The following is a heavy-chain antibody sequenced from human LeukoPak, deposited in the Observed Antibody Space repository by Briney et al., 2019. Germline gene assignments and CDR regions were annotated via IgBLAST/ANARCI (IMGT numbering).Heavy chain of an antibody. D-gene: IGHD1-1*01. CDR1: GGTFSSYV. J-gene: IGHJ4*02. Sequence: ASVKVSCKASGGTFSSYVINWVRQAPGQGLEWMGGIIPIFGTANYAQKFQGRVTITADKSTSIAYMELSSLRSEDTAVYYCARDRYLSQRYFDYWGQGTLVTVSS. CDR3: ARDRYLSQRYFDY. CDR2: IIPIFGTA. V-gene: IGHV1-69*06.